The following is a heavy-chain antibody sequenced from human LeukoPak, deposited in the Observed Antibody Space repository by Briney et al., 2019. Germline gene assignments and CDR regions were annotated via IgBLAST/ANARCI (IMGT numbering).Heavy chain of an antibody. D-gene: IGHD3-10*01. CDR2: ISAYNGNT. V-gene: IGHV1-18*01. Sequence: ASVKVSCKASGYTFTSYGISWVRQAPGQGLEWMGWISAYNGNTNYAQKLQGRVTMTTDTSTSTAYMELRSLRSDDTAVYYCARVGSGSQYRTVKLKNFDYWGQGTLVTVSS. J-gene: IGHJ4*02. CDR1: GYTFTSYG. CDR3: ARVGSGSQYRTVKLKNFDY.